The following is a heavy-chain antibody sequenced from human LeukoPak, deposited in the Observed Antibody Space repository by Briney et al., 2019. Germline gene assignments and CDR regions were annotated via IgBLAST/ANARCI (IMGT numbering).Heavy chain of an antibody. CDR3: ARKSIVEAGRKPYDY. D-gene: IGHD6-13*01. V-gene: IGHV4-34*01. Sequence: SETLSLTCAVYGGPFSGYYWSWIRQPPGKGLEWIGEINHSGSTNYNPSLKSRVTISVDTSKNQFSLRLSSVTAADTAVYYCARKSIVEAGRKPYDYWDQGTLVTVSS. J-gene: IGHJ4*02. CDR1: GGPFSGYY. CDR2: INHSGST.